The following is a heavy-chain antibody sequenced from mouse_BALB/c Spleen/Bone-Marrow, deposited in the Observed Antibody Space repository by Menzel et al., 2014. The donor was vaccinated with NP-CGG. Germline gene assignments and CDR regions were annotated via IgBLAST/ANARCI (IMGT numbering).Heavy chain of an antibody. CDR2: ISDDGGNT. V-gene: IGHV5-4*02. Sequence: LESSGRDFVQTGGSLTLSCAASGFTFSDYYMFWVRQTPEKRLEWVATISDDGGNTYYRDSVKGRFTISRDNAKNKLNLQMSSLKSEDTATYHCARETAPRATDYCDQTTSATISS. CDR3: ARETAPRATDY. J-gene: IGHJ4*01. CDR1: GFTFSDYY.